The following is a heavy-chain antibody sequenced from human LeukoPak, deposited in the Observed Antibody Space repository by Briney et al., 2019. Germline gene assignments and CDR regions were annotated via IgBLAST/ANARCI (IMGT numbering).Heavy chain of an antibody. Sequence: AGGSLRLSCAASGFAFDAYGMNWVRQAPGKGLEWVSSIGGSFSGSTYYADSVKGRFSISRDNSRNTLYLQMNSLRADDTAVYYCAKGVRLGGRDYFDFWGQGTLVTVSS. CDR3: AKGVRLGGRDYFDF. CDR2: IGGSFSGST. V-gene: IGHV3-23*01. J-gene: IGHJ4*02. D-gene: IGHD3-16*01. CDR1: GFAFDAYG.